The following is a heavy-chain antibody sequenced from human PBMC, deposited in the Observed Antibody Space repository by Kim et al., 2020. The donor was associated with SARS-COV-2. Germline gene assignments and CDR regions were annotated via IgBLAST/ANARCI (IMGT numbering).Heavy chain of an antibody. CDR2: IYYSGST. CDR3: ARDLGSEGYYYYGMDV. Sequence: SETLSLTCTVSGGSISSYYWSWIRQPPGKGLEWIGYIYYSGSTNYNPSLKSRVTISVDTSKNQFSLKLSSVTAADTAVYYCARDLGSEGYYYYGMDVWGQGTTVTVSS. CDR1: GGSISSYY. V-gene: IGHV4-59*13. J-gene: IGHJ6*02. D-gene: IGHD6-25*01.